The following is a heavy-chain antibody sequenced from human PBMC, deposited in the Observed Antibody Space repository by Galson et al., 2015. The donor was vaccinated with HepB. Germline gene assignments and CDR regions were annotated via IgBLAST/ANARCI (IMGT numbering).Heavy chain of an antibody. D-gene: IGHD6-19*01. Sequence: SVKVSCKASGGTFSSYTISWVRQAPGQGLEWMGRIIPILGIANYAQKFQGRVTITADKSTSTAYMELSSLRSEDTAVYYCARDSSGLYCFDYWGQGTLVTVSS. J-gene: IGHJ4*02. CDR1: GGTFSSYT. CDR2: IIPILGIA. CDR3: ARDSSGLYCFDY. V-gene: IGHV1-69*04.